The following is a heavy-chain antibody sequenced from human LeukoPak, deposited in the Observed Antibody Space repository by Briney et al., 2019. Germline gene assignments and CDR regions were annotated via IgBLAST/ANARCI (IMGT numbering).Heavy chain of an antibody. D-gene: IGHD3-9*01. Sequence: ASVKVSCKASGYTFTSYGISWVRQAPGQGLEWMGWISAYNGDTNYAQKLQGRVTMTTDTSTSTAYMELRSLRSDDTAVYYCARALQPTYYDILTGYSDVNYYYGMDVWGQGTTVTVSS. CDR2: ISAYNGDT. J-gene: IGHJ6*02. CDR3: ARALQPTYYDILTGYSDVNYYYGMDV. CDR1: GYTFTSYG. V-gene: IGHV1-18*01.